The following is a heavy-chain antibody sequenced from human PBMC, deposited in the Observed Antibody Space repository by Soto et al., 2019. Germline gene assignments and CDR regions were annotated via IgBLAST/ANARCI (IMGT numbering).Heavy chain of an antibody. D-gene: IGHD5-12*01. CDR3: ARDRRDGYNFDY. Sequence: QVQLQQWGAGLLKPSETLSLTCAVYGGSFSGYYWSWIRQPPGKGLEWIGEINHSGSTNYNPSLKSRVIIPVDTSKNQFSLRLSSVTAADTAVYYCARDRRDGYNFDYWGQGTLVTVSS. CDR1: GGSFSGYY. CDR2: INHSGST. J-gene: IGHJ4*02. V-gene: IGHV4-34*01.